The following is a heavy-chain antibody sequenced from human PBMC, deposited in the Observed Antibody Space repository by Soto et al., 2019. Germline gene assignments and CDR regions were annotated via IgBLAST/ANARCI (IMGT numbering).Heavy chain of an antibody. CDR2: INPNTGNP. CDR1: GSNFNSHA. D-gene: IGHD1-26*01. J-gene: IGHJ4*02. V-gene: IGHV7-4-1*01. Sequence: ASVNVSFKGSGSNFNSHAMNWLRQAPGQGLEWMGWINPNTGNPTYEQGFTGRFVFAVDTSVSTVYLQIFSLKADDSAVYYCARDRARGSFDYWGQGTLVTVSS. CDR3: ARDRARGSFDY.